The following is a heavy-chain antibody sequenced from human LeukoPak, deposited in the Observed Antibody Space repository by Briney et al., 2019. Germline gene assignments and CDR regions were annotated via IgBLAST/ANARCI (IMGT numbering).Heavy chain of an antibody. CDR1: GFTFNSYA. Sequence: GRSLRLSCAASGFTFNSYAMHWVRQAPGKGLDWVAVISYDGSNKYYADSVKGRFTISRDNSKNTLYLQMNSLRAEDTAVYYCARSLYCSSTSCFGDRLVYGMDVWGKGTTVTVSS. J-gene: IGHJ6*04. CDR3: ARSLYCSSTSCFGDRLVYGMDV. D-gene: IGHD2-2*01. V-gene: IGHV3-30*04. CDR2: ISYDGSNK.